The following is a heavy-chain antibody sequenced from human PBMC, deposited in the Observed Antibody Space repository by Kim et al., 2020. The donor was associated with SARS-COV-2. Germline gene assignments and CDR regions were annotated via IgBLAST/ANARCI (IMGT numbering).Heavy chain of an antibody. V-gene: IGHV4-34*01. Sequence: SETLSLTCAVYGGSFSGYYWSWIRQPPGKGLEWIGEINHSGSTNYNPSLKSRVTISVDTSKNQFSLKLSFVTAADTAVYYCARFRTTWGYYFDYWGQGTLVTVSS. J-gene: IGHJ4*02. CDR2: INHSGST. CDR3: ARFRTTWGYYFDY. D-gene: IGHD1-7*01. CDR1: GGSFSGYY.